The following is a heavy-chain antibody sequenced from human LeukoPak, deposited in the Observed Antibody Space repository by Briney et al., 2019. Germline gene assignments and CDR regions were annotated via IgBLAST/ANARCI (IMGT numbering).Heavy chain of an antibody. CDR2: VDNDGKKT. D-gene: IGHD3-16*01. Sequence: GGSLRLSCAASGFTFTDYWMHWVRQVPEKGLVWVSRVDNDGKKTIYADSVQGRFTISRDNAKNSLYLQINGLEAEDTAVYYCARGGMDHAFDIWGEGTMVTVAS. J-gene: IGHJ3*02. CDR3: ARGGMDHAFDI. CDR1: GFTFTDYW. V-gene: IGHV3-74*01.